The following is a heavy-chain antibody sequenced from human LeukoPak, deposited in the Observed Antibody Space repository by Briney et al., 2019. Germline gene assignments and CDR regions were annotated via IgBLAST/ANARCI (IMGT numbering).Heavy chain of an antibody. V-gene: IGHV3-21*04. CDR2: ISSSSSYI. D-gene: IGHD3-10*01. J-gene: IGHJ4*02. CDR1: GFTFTDYW. Sequence: GGSLRLSCTTSGFTFTDYWMTWVRQAPGKGLEWVSSISSSSSYIYYADSVKGRFTISRDNSKNTLFLQMNSLRAEDTAVYYCAKGYYGSGSYGWFDYWGQGTLVTVSS. CDR3: AKGYYGSGSYGWFDY.